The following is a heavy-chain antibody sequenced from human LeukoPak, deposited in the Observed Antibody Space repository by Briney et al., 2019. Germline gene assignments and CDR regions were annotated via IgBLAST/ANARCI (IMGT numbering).Heavy chain of an antibody. J-gene: IGHJ2*01. CDR3: ARHVPNRYCSSTSCPFDL. V-gene: IGHV4-59*08. CDR2: IYYSGST. D-gene: IGHD2-2*01. CDR1: GVSISSYY. Sequence: PSETLSLTCTVSGVSISSYYWSWIRQPPGKGLEWIGYIYYSGSTNYNPSLKSRVPTSVDTSKNQFSLKLSSVTAADTAVYYCARHVPNRYCSSTSCPFDLWGRGTLVTVSS.